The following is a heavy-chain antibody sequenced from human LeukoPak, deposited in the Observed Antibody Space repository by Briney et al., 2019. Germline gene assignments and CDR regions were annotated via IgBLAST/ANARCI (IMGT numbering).Heavy chain of an antibody. V-gene: IGHV3-23*01. CDR2: IRGSGGST. Sequence: PGGSLRLSCAASGFTFSKHCIGWVRQAPGKGLEWVSVIRGSGGSTYYADSVKGRFTISRDNAKNSLYLQMNSLRDEDTAVYYCARDYYGSGSYAYDHWGQGTLVTVSS. CDR3: ARDYYGSGSYAYDH. J-gene: IGHJ4*02. D-gene: IGHD3-10*01. CDR1: GFTFSKHC.